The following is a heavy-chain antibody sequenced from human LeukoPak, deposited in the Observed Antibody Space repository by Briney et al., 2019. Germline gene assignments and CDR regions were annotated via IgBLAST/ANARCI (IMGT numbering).Heavy chain of an antibody. V-gene: IGHV3-30*02. D-gene: IGHD6-19*01. CDR2: IRYDGSDK. CDR3: AKMSIAVAGALDY. Sequence: GGSLRLSCTPSGFTFSSYGMHWVRQAPGKGLEWVAFIRYDGSDKHYADSVKGRFTISRDNSKDTLYLEMNSLRAEDTAVYYCAKMSIAVAGALDYWGQGTLVTVSS. J-gene: IGHJ4*02. CDR1: GFTFSSYG.